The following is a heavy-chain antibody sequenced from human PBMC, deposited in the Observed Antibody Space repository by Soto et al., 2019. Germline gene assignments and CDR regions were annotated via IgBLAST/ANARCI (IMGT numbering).Heavy chain of an antibody. J-gene: IGHJ4*02. Sequence: EVQVVESGGGLVQPGGSLRLSCAASVFTFSSFWMHWVRQAPGKGLVWVSRISSDGSSTSYADSVKGRFTISRDNAKNTLYLQMNSLRVEDTAVYYCARVAVSSTWYTDYWGQGTLVTVSS. V-gene: IGHV3-74*01. CDR1: VFTFSSFW. CDR3: ARVAVSSTWYTDY. CDR2: ISSDGSST. D-gene: IGHD6-13*01.